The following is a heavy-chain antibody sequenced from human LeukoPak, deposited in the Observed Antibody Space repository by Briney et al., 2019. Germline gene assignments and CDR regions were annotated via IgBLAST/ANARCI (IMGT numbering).Heavy chain of an antibody. V-gene: IGHV4-59*08. CDR2: IHYSGST. CDR1: GGSISSYY. Sequence: SETLSLTCTVSGGSISSYYWSWIRQPPGKGLEWIGYIHYSGSTNYNPSLKSRVTISVDTSKNQFSLKLSTVTAADTAVYYCARQGYCSSTSSYSRGWFDPWGQGTLVTVSS. J-gene: IGHJ5*02. CDR3: ARQGYCSSTSSYSRGWFDP. D-gene: IGHD2-2*01.